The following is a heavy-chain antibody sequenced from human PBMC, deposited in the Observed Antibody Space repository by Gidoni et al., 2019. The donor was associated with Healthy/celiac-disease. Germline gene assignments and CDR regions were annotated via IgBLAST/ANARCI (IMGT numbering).Heavy chain of an antibody. V-gene: IGHV3-33*01. CDR1: GFTFSSYG. J-gene: IGHJ4*02. D-gene: IGHD6-19*01. CDR3: ARASGWYGNQGPDY. CDR2: IWYDGSNK. Sequence: QVQLVESGGGVVQPGRSLRLSCAASGFTFSSYGSHWVRQAPGKGLEWVAGIWYDGSNKYYADSVKGRFTISRDNSKNTLYLQMNSLRAEDTAVYYCARASGWYGNQGPDYWGQGTLVTVSS.